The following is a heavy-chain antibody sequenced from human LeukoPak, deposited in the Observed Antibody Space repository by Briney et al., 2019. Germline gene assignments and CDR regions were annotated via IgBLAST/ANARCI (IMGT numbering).Heavy chain of an antibody. V-gene: IGHV3-7*01. J-gene: IGHJ4*02. CDR2: IKQDGSEK. CDR3: ARDYEYSSGWTAPRSFDY. CDR1: GFTFSSYW. D-gene: IGHD6-19*01. Sequence: GGSLRLSCAASGFTFSSYWMSWVRQAPGKGLEWVANIKQDGSEKYYVDSVKGRFTISRDNAKNSLYLQMNSLRAEDTAVYYCARDYEYSSGWTAPRSFDYWGQGTLVTVSS.